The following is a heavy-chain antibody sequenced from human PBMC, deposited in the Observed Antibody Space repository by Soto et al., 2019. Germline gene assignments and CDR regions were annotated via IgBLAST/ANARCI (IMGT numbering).Heavy chain of an antibody. Sequence: PSETLSLTCAVYGGSFSGYYWSWIRQPPGKGLEWIGEINHSGSTNYNPSLKSRVTISVDTSKNQFSLKLSSVTAADTAVYYCARGLGAVSFGSRDGYYYYGMDVWGQGTTVTVSS. CDR1: GGSFSGYY. CDR2: INHSGST. J-gene: IGHJ6*02. V-gene: IGHV4-34*01. CDR3: ARGLGAVSFGSRDGYYYYGMDV. D-gene: IGHD1-26*01.